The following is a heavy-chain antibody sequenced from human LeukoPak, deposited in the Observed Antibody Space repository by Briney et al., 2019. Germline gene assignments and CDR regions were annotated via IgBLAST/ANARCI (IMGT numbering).Heavy chain of an antibody. CDR1: GFTFSSFS. J-gene: IGHJ4*02. V-gene: IGHV3-30-3*01. Sequence: GSLRLSCAASGFTFSSFSMHWVRQAPGKGLEWVAVISYDGTNKYYADSVKGRFTISRDNSKNTLYLQMNSLRPEDTAVYYCAKDISLHWGQGTLVTVSS. CDR2: ISYDGTNK. CDR3: AKDISLH.